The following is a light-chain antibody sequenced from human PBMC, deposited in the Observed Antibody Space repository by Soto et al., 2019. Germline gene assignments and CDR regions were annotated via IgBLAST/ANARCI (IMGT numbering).Light chain of an antibody. CDR1: QTVSNY. J-gene: IGKJ4*01. CDR3: QHRSSWPL. CDR2: DTS. V-gene: IGKV3-11*01. Sequence: PGDTATLSCRASQTVSNYLTWYQQKPGQAPRLLIYDTSKRAAGIPARFSGSGSGTDFTLTISSLEPEDFAVYYCQHRSSWPLFGGGTKVDIK.